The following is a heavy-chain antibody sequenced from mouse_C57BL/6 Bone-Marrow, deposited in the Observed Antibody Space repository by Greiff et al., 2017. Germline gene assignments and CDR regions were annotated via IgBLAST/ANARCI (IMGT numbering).Heavy chain of an antibody. D-gene: IGHD1-1*01. CDR2: IYPRSGNN. CDR3: ARRIYYLPDY. V-gene: IGHV1-81*01. CDR1: GYTFTSYG. J-gene: IGHJ2*01. Sequence: VQLQESGAELARPGASVKLSCKASGYTFTSYGISWVKQSTGQGLEWIGEIYPRSGNNYYNEKFKGKVTLTADKASSTAYMELRSLTSEDSAVYFCARRIYYLPDYWGQGTTLTVSS.